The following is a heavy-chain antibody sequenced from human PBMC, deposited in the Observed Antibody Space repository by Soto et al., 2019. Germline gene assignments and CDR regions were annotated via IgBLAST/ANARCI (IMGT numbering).Heavy chain of an antibody. V-gene: IGHV5-51*01. CDR1: GYSFTSYW. CDR3: ARQPDTYYYGSGSYYRGYYYGMDV. D-gene: IGHD3-10*01. Sequence: PGESLKISCKGSGYSFTSYWIGWVRQMPGKGLEWMGIIYPGDSDTRYSPSFRGQVTISADKSISTAYLQWSSLKASDTAMYYCARQPDTYYYGSGSYYRGYYYGMDVWGQGTTVTVSS. CDR2: IYPGDSDT. J-gene: IGHJ6*02.